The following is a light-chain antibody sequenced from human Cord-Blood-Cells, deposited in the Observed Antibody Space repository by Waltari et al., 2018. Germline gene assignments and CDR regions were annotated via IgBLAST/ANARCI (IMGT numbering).Light chain of an antibody. CDR3: QSYDSSLSGWV. J-gene: IGLJ3*02. Sequence: QSVLTQPPSVSGAPGQRVTIPCTGSSSNIGAGYDVHWYQQLPVTAPKLLIYGNSNRPSGVPDRFSGSKSGTSASLAITGLQAEDEADYYCQSYDSSLSGWVFGGGTKLTVL. V-gene: IGLV1-40*01. CDR1: SSNIGAGYD. CDR2: GNS.